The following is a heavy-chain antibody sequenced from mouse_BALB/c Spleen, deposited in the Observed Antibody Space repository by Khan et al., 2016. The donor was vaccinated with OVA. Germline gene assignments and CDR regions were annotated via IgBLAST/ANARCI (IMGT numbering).Heavy chain of an antibody. CDR1: GYSFTSYY. V-gene: IGHV1S135*01. CDR2: IDPFNGGT. CDR3: ARHGYVAWFAY. J-gene: IGHJ3*01. D-gene: IGHD2-2*01. Sequence: EVQLQESGPELMKPGASVKISCKASGYSFTSYYIHWVKQSHGQSLEWIGYIDPFNGGTSYNPKFKGKTTLTVDKSSSTAYLHLSSLTSDDSAVYYWARHGYVAWFAYWGQGTLVTVSA.